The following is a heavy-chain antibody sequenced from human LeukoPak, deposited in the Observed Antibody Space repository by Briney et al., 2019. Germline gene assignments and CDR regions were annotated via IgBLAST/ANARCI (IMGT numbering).Heavy chain of an antibody. V-gene: IGHV4-4*02. CDR3: ARSTAVTGQFDF. Sequence: SGTLSLTCTVSGASISSSNWWTWVRQPPGEALEWIGEIYHAGSTKYNPSLRSRLTISVDKSKNSFSLSLTSVTAADTAFYYCARSTAVTGQFDFWGPGTLVTVSS. CDR1: GASISSSNW. CDR2: IYHAGST. J-gene: IGHJ4*02. D-gene: IGHD6-19*01.